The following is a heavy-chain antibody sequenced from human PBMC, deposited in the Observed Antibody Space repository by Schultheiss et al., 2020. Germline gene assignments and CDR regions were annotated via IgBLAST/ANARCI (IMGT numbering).Heavy chain of an antibody. Sequence: SETLSLTCAVSGGSISSSNWWSWVRQPPGKGLEWIGEIYHSGSTNYNPSLKSRVTISVDTSKNQFSLKLSSVTAADTAVYYCARGVAVRRGLRRSSYMDVWGKGTTVTVSS. J-gene: IGHJ6*03. D-gene: IGHD2-2*01. CDR3: ARGVAVRRGLRRSSYMDV. CDR2: IYHSGST. CDR1: GGSISSSNW. V-gene: IGHV4-4*02.